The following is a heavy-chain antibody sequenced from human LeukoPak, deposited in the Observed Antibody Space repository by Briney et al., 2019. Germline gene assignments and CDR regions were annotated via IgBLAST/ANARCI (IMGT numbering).Heavy chain of an antibody. CDR2: ISFNGSKK. CDR1: GFIFSNYA. CDR3: VKRGGGDHGLDV. J-gene: IGHJ6*02. D-gene: IGHD2-21*02. Sequence: AGGSLRLSCAASGFIFSNYAIHWVRQTPGKGLECVAVISFNGSKKYYADFVKGRFTISRDDSKNTAYLQMNGLRAEDTAVFYCVKRGGGDHGLDVWGQGTTVIVS. V-gene: IGHV3-30*18.